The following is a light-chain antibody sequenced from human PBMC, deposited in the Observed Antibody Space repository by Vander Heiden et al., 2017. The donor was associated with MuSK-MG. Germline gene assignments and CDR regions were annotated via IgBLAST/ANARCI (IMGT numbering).Light chain of an antibody. Sequence: SVLTQPPSVSGAPGQRVTISCTGSSSNIGAGYDVHWYQQLPGTAHKLLIYGNSNRPSGVPDRFSGAKSGTSASLAITGLQAEDEADYYGQSEDSSRRVVFGGGTKRTVL. J-gene: IGLJ2*01. V-gene: IGLV1-40*01. CDR3: QSEDSSRRVV. CDR1: SSNIGAGYD. CDR2: GNS.